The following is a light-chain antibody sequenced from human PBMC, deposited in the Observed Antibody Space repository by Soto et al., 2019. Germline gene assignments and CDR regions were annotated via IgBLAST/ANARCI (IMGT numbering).Light chain of an antibody. CDR1: QTISSW. CDR3: QQYENYWT. J-gene: IGKJ1*01. V-gene: IGKV1-5*01. Sequence: DIQMTQSPSTLSGSVGDRVTITCRASQTISSWLAWYQQKPGKAPKLLIYDASNLESGVPSRFSGSGSGTDFTLTISHLQPDDSATYYCQQYENYWTFGQGTKVEIK. CDR2: DAS.